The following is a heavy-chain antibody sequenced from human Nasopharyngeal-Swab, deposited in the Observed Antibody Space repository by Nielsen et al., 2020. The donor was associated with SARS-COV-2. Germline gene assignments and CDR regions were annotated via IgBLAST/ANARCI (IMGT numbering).Heavy chain of an antibody. V-gene: IGHV3-30*04. CDR3: ARDPPDY. Sequence: LSLTCAASGFTFSSYAMHWVRQAPGKGLEWVAVISYDGSNKYYADSVKGRFTISRDNSKNTLYLQMNSLRAEDTAVYYCARDPPDYWGQGTLVTVSS. J-gene: IGHJ4*02. CDR1: GFTFSSYA. CDR2: ISYDGSNK.